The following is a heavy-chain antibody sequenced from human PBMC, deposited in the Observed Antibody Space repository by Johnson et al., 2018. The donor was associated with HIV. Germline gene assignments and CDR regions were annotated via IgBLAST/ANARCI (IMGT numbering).Heavy chain of an antibody. Sequence: VHLVESGGGVVQPGRSLRLSCEASGITFSSYGMNWVRQAPGKGLEWVSVIYSGGSKDYADSVKGRFTISRDNSKNTMYLQMNSLRTEDTAVYSCARACRDGYTCDVFDIWGQGTLVTVSS. CDR1: GITFSSYG. CDR3: ARACRDGYTCDVFDI. J-gene: IGHJ3*02. V-gene: IGHV3-NL1*01. D-gene: IGHD5-24*01. CDR2: IYSGGSK.